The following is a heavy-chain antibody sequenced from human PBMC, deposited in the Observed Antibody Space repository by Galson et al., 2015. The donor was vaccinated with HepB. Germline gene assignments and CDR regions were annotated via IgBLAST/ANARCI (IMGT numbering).Heavy chain of an antibody. D-gene: IGHD6-13*01. CDR3: AKDTSGGGSSWYNWFDP. CDR2: ISYDGSNK. J-gene: IGHJ5*02. Sequence: SLRLSCAASGFTFSSYGMHWVRQAPGKGLEWVAVISYDGSNKYYADSVKGRFTISRDNSKNTLYLQMNSLRAEDTAVYYCAKDTSGGGSSWYNWFDPWGQGTLVTVSS. V-gene: IGHV3-30*18. CDR1: GFTFSSYG.